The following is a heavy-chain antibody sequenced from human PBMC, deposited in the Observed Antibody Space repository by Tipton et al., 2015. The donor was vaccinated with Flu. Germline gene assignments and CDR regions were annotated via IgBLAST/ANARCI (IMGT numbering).Heavy chain of an antibody. CDR1: GGSISSYY. J-gene: IGHJ5*02. V-gene: IGHV4-4*07. CDR3: ARVTSTWFDP. CDR2: IYTSGST. Sequence: TLSLTCTVSGGSISSYYWSWIRQPAGKGLDWIGRIYTSGSTNYNPSLKSRVTMSVDTSKNQFSLKLSSVPAADTAVYYCARVTSTWFDPWGQGTLVTVSS.